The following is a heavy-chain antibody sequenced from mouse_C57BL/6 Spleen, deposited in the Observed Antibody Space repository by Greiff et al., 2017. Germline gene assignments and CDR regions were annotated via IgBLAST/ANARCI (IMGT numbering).Heavy chain of an antibody. Sequence: EVQRVESGGGLVQPGGSLSLSCAASGFTFTDYYMSWVRQPPGKALEWLGFIRNKANGYTTEYSASVKGRFTISRDNSQSILYLQRNALRAEDSATYYCARGTPFAYWGQGTLVTVSA. CDR1: GFTFTDYY. CDR2: IRNKANGYTT. CDR3: ARGTPFAY. V-gene: IGHV7-3*01. J-gene: IGHJ3*01.